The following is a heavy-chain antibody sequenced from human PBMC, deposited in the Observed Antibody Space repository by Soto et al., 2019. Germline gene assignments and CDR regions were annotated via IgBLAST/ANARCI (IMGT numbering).Heavy chain of an antibody. CDR1: GFTFSTNA. CDR2: ISGSGTLT. Sequence: PGGSLRLSCAASGFTFSTNAMSWVRQAPGKGLEWVSGISGSGTLTYNADSVKGRFTISRDNSKNTLYLQVNSLRAEDTAIYYCAKASVATTRRGRGYYYYYMDVWGKGTTVTVSS. CDR3: AKASVATTRRGRGYYYYYMDV. V-gene: IGHV3-23*01. D-gene: IGHD5-12*01. J-gene: IGHJ6*03.